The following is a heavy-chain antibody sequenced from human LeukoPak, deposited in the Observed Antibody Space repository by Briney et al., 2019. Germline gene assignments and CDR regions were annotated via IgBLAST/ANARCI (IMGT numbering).Heavy chain of an antibody. Sequence: SVKVSCKASGGTFSSYAISWVRQAPGQGLEWMGGIIPIFGTANYAQKFQGRVTITTDESASTAYMELSSLRSEDTAVYYCARDGRNYSSSWAYYFDYWGQGTLVTVSS. CDR3: ARDGRNYSSSWAYYFDY. CDR2: IIPIFGTA. CDR1: GGTFSSYA. D-gene: IGHD6-13*01. V-gene: IGHV1-69*05. J-gene: IGHJ4*02.